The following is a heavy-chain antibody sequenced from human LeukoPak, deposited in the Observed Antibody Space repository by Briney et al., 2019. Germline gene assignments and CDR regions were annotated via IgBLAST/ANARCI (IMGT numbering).Heavy chain of an antibody. CDR2: IYYSGST. D-gene: IGHD2-15*01. V-gene: IGHV4-39*07. Sequence: SETLSLTCTVSGGSISSSSYYWGWIRQPPGKGLEWIGRIYYSGSTYYNPSLKSRVTISVDTSKNQFSLKLSSVTAADTAVYYCARSVEGYCSGDNCYYYYYYMDVWGKGTTVTVSS. CDR3: ARSVEGYCSGDNCYYYYYYMDV. J-gene: IGHJ6*03. CDR1: GGSISSSSYY.